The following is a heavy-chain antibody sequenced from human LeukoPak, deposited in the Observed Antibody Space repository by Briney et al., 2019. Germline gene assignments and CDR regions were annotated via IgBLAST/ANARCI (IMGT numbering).Heavy chain of an antibody. Sequence: GGSLRLSCAASGFTFSSYAMSWVRQAPGKGLEWVSAISGSGGSTYYADSVKGRFTISRDNSKNTLYLQMNSLRAEDTAVYYCARLEQWLQAFDIWGQGTMVTVSS. CDR3: ARLEQWLQAFDI. CDR1: GFTFSSYA. J-gene: IGHJ3*02. D-gene: IGHD6-19*01. CDR2: ISGSGGST. V-gene: IGHV3-23*01.